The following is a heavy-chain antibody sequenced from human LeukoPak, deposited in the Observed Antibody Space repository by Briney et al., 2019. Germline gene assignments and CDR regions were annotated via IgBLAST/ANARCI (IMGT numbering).Heavy chain of an antibody. D-gene: IGHD5-18*01. CDR3: ARDHRFDSYGLIDY. CDR1: GFTFSSYS. CDR2: ISYDGSNK. V-gene: IGHV3-30*03. Sequence: PGGSLRLSCAASGFTFSSYSMNWVRQAPGKGLEWVAVISYDGSNKYYADSVKGRFTISRDNSKNTLYLQMNSLRAEDTAVYYCARDHRFDSYGLIDYWGQGTLVTVSS. J-gene: IGHJ4*02.